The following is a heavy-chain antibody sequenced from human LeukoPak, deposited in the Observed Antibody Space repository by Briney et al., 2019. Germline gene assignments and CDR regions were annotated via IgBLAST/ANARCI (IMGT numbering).Heavy chain of an antibody. D-gene: IGHD6-19*01. Sequence: SETLSLTCTVSGGSITTYYWTWIRQSPGKGLEWLGHFHYSGSTNYNPSLKSRVTLSVDTSKKEFSLKMSSVTAADTAVYYCAAGRQCLVYDSWGQGTLVTVSS. CDR1: GGSITTYY. J-gene: IGHJ4*02. CDR2: FHYSGST. CDR3: AAGRQCLVYDS. V-gene: IGHV4-59*01.